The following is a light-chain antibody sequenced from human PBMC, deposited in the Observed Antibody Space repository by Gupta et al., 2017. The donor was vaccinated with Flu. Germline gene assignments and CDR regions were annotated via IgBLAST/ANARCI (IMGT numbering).Light chain of an antibody. Sequence: GDRATLSCRASQTVSTNLAWYQHKPGQAPRLLIYGASTRATGFPVRFSGSGSGTEFTLTISSLQSEDFATYYCHQYNNWPETFGQGTKVEIK. CDR3: HQYNNWPET. V-gene: IGKV3-15*01. CDR1: QTVSTN. CDR2: GAS. J-gene: IGKJ1*01.